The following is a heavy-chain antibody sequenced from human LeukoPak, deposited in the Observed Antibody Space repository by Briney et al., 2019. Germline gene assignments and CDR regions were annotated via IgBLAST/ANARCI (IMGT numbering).Heavy chain of an antibody. D-gene: IGHD3-10*01. Sequence: GGSLRLSCVVSGFTISSYGMHWVRQAPGKGLEWVAFIRCDGSYKKYADSVKGRFTISRDNSKSTLYLQMNSLRAEDTAVYYCAKDGGVRGPDYYYMDVWGKGTTVTISS. V-gene: IGHV3-30*02. CDR3: AKDGGVRGPDYYYMDV. J-gene: IGHJ6*03. CDR1: GFTISSYG. CDR2: IRCDGSYK.